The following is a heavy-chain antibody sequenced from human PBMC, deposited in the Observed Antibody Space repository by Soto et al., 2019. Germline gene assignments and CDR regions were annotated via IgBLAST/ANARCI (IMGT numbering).Heavy chain of an antibody. J-gene: IGHJ6*03. CDR3: ARQEFTIFGVVIPHYYYYMDV. CDR2: IYYSGST. D-gene: IGHD3-3*01. V-gene: IGHV4-39*01. Sequence: PSETLSLTCTVSGGSISSSSYYWGWIRQPPGKGLEWIGSIYYSGSTYYNPSLKSRVTISVDTSKNQFSLKLSSVTAADTAVYYCARQEFTIFGVVIPHYYYYMDVWGKGTTVTVSS. CDR1: GGSISSSSYY.